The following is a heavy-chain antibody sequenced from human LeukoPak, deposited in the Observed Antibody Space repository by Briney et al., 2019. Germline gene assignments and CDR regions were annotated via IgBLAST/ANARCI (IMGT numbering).Heavy chain of an antibody. CDR3: ARVDDSTSYYYYYMDV. Sequence: SETLSLTCTVSGGSISPYRWNWVRQPPGKGLEWIGYFSYDGYTGYNPSLRSRVTISVDTSKNQFSLKLSSVTATDTAVYYCARVDDSTSYYYYYMDVWGKGTTVTVSS. V-gene: IGHV4-59*01. CDR1: GGSISPYR. J-gene: IGHJ6*03. D-gene: IGHD2-2*01. CDR2: FSYDGYT.